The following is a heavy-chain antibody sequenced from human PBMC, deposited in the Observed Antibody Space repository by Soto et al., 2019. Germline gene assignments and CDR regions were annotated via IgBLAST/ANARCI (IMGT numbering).Heavy chain of an antibody. CDR2: IYYTGTT. CDR1: GGSMSSYY. CDR3: ARYGSGSSVWFDP. V-gene: IGHV4-59*08. D-gene: IGHD3-10*01. J-gene: IGHJ5*02. Sequence: PSETLSLTCTVSGGSMSSYYWSWFRQPPGKGLEWIGYIYYTGTTNYYPSLKSRATISVDTSRNQFSLNLSSVTAADTAVYYCARYGSGSSVWFDPWGQGTLVTVSS.